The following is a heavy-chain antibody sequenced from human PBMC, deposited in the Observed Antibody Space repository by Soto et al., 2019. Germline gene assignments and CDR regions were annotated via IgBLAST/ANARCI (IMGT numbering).Heavy chain of an antibody. CDR3: ARAPYYYDSSVYYAY. CDR2: ISSSSSYI. V-gene: IGHV3-21*01. Sequence: EVQLVESGGGLVKPGGSLRLSCAASGFTFSSYSMNWVRQAPGKGLEWVSSISSSSSYIYYADSVKGRFTISRDNAKNSLYLQMNSLSAEDTAVYYCARAPYYYDSSVYYAYWGQGTLVTVSS. CDR1: GFTFSSYS. D-gene: IGHD3-22*01. J-gene: IGHJ4*02.